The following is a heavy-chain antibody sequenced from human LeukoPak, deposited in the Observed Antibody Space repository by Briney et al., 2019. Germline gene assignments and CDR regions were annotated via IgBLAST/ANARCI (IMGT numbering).Heavy chain of an antibody. CDR1: GYTFTSYG. CDR3: ARVGSDSYAYYYYYMDV. Sequence: ASVKVSCKASGYTFTSYGISWVRQAPGQGLEWMGWISAYNGNTNYAQKLQGRVTMTTDTSTSTAYMELRSLRSDDTAVYYCARVGSDSYAYYYYYMDVWGKGTTVTVSS. J-gene: IGHJ6*03. D-gene: IGHD5-18*01. CDR2: ISAYNGNT. V-gene: IGHV1-18*01.